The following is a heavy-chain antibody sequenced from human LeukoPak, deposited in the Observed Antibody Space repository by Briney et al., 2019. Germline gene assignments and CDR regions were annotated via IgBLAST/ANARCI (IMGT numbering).Heavy chain of an antibody. D-gene: IGHD2-2*01. CDR1: GYTFTGYY. V-gene: IGHV1-2*02. Sequence: GASVKVSCKASGYTFTGYYMHWVRQAPGQGLEWMGWINPNSGGTNYAQKFQGRVTMTRDTSISTAYMELSRLRSDDTAVYYCARVGIVGVFRTPKNPLDYWGQGTLVTVSS. J-gene: IGHJ4*02. CDR2: INPNSGGT. CDR3: ARVGIVGVFRTPKNPLDY.